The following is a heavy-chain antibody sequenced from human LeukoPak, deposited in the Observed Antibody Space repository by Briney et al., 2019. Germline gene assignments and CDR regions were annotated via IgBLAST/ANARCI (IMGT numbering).Heavy chain of an antibody. CDR1: GFTFSSYW. Sequence: GGSLRLSCAASGFTFSSYWMSWVRQAPGKGLEWVANIKQDGSEKYYVDSVKGRFTISRGNAKNSLYLQMNILRAEDTAVYYCARVISYGSVYYYYYMDVWGKGTTVTISS. V-gene: IGHV3-7*01. CDR2: IKQDGSEK. J-gene: IGHJ6*03. CDR3: ARVISYGSVYYYYYMDV. D-gene: IGHD3-10*01.